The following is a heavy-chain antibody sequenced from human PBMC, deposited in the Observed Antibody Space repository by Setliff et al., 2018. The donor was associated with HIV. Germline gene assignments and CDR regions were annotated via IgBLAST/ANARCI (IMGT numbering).Heavy chain of an antibody. CDR1: GFTFSDYG. CDR2: VAYDGGDK. D-gene: IGHD3-10*01. J-gene: IGHJ4*02. V-gene: IGHV3-30*18. CDR3: VKDLRGSGSYYTYFEN. Sequence: GGSLRLSCAASGFTFSDYGMHWVRQAPGKGLEWVAAVAYDGGDKFYLDSVRGRFSISRDNSKNTVYLQINSLRPEDTAVYYCVKDLRGSGSYYTYFENWGQGMLVTVSS.